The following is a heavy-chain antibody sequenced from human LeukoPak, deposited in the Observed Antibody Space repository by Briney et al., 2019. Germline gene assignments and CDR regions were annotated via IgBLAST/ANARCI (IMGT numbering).Heavy chain of an antibody. J-gene: IGHJ4*02. CDR1: GFTFNNYG. CDR3: ARSAAAGRIVATFGY. CDR2: IPYDGSNK. D-gene: IGHD5-12*01. V-gene: IGHV3-30*02. Sequence: GGSLRLSCAASGFTFNNYGIHWVRQAPGKGLEWVAFIPYDGSNKYYADSVKGRFTISRDNSKNLLYLQMNSLRTEDTAVYYCARSAAAGRIVATFGYWGQGTLVTVSS.